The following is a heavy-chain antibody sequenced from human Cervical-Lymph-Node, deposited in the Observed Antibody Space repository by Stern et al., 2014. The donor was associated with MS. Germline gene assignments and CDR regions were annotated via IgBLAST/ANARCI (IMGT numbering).Heavy chain of an antibody. Sequence: VQLEQSGAEVKKPWPSVKVSCKASGGTFSTYPIIWVRQPPGQGLELVGGVIPDFGTANYAKTFQERGTTISVDSSSTDSMELSSLRSEDTAVYYCASPVALTVGAMDVWGQGTTITVSS. D-gene: IGHD3-9*01. CDR3: ASPVALTVGAMDV. V-gene: IGHV1-69*01. J-gene: IGHJ6*02. CDR2: VIPDFGTA. CDR1: GGTFSTYP.